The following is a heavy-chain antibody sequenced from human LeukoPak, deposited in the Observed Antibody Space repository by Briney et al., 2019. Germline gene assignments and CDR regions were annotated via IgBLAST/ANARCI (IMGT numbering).Heavy chain of an antibody. CDR2: IYYSGSA. CDR3: ARDREKMVRGVIDPYYYYGMDV. CDR1: GGSISSSSYY. V-gene: IGHV4-39*07. J-gene: IGHJ6*02. Sequence: SETLSLTCTVSGGSISSSSYYWGWIRQPPGKGLEWIGGIYYSGSAYYNPSLSSRVTISVDTSKNQFSLKLSSVTAADTALYYCARDREKMVRGVIDPYYYYGMDVWGQGTMVTVSS. D-gene: IGHD3-10*01.